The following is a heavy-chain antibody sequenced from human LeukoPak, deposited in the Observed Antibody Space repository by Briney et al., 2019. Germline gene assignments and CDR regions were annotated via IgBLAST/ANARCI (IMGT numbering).Heavy chain of an antibody. Sequence: ASVKVSCKASGYTFTSYYMHWVRQAPGQGLEWMGLINPTGGSTGYAQKFQGRVTMTRDMSTSTDYMELSSLRSEDTAIYYCARDNSVGDNAWWFDPWGQGTLVSVSS. J-gene: IGHJ5*02. CDR3: ARDNSVGDNAWWFDP. CDR2: INPTGGST. CDR1: GYTFTSYY. V-gene: IGHV1-46*01. D-gene: IGHD1-26*01.